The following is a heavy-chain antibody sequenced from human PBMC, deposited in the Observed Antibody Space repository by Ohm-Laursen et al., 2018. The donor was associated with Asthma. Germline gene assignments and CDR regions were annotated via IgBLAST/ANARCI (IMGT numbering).Heavy chain of an antibody. CDR3: ARIGPEWELPGREYSLHH. J-gene: IGHJ1*01. V-gene: IGHV3-21*01. CDR2: ISTASTFI. Sequence: SLRLSCAASGYTFSRYSIHWVRQVPGKGLEWVASISTASTFIYYADSVRGRFTTSRDNAKNSVYLQMNNLRAEDTALYYCARIGPEWELPGREYSLHHWGEGTLVTVSS. D-gene: IGHD1-26*01. CDR1: GYTFSRYS.